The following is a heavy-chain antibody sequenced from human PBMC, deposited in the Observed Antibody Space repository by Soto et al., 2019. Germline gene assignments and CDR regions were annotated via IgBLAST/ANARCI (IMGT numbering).Heavy chain of an antibody. V-gene: IGHV4-39*01. Sequence: SETLSLTCTVSGGSISSYYWGWIRQPPGKGLEWIGSIYYSGSTYYNPSLKSRVTISVDTSKNQFSLKLSSVTAADTAVYYCARARLGYCSGGSCTPVDAFDIWGQGTMVTVSS. D-gene: IGHD2-15*01. CDR1: GGSISSYY. CDR2: IYYSGST. J-gene: IGHJ3*02. CDR3: ARARLGYCSGGSCTPVDAFDI.